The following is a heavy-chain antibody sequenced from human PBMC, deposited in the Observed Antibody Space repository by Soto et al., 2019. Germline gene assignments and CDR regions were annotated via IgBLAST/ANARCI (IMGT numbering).Heavy chain of an antibody. V-gene: IGHV4-31*03. Sequence: QVQLQESGPGLVKPAQTLSLTCTVSGGSISSGGYYWNWIRQLPGKGLEWIGYIYYSGSTYYNPSLKSRVTISVDTSDNQFSLRLSSVTAADTAVYYCARGGIPGNPLYYFDSWGQGTLVTVSS. CDR1: GGSISSGGYY. J-gene: IGHJ4*02. CDR3: ARGGIPGNPLYYFDS. D-gene: IGHD1-20*01. CDR2: IYYSGST.